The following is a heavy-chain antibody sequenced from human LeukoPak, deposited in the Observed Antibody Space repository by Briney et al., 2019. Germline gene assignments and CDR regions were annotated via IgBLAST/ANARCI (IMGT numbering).Heavy chain of an antibody. J-gene: IGHJ6*03. V-gene: IGHV4-34*01. CDR3: ARGRGACSSTSCYLVYYYYYMDV. CDR2: INHSGST. CDR1: GGSFSGYY. D-gene: IGHD2-2*01. Sequence: KPSETLSLTCAVYGGSFSGYYWSWIRQPPGKGLEWIGEINHSGSTNYNPSLKSRVTISVDTSKNQFSLKLSSVTAADTAVYYCARGRGACSSTSCYLVYYYYYMDVWGKGTTVTVSS.